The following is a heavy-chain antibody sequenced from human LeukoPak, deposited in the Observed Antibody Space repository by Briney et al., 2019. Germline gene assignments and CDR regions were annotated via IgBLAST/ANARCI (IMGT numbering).Heavy chain of an antibody. CDR2: INHSGST. CDR1: GGSFSGYY. D-gene: IGHD4-11*01. CDR3: ARTYSNYERFDY. J-gene: IGHJ4*02. V-gene: IGHV4-34*01. Sequence: SETLSLTCAVYGGSFSGYYWSWIRQPPGKGLEWIGEINHSGSTKYNPSLKSRVTMSVDTSKNQFSLKLSSVTAADTAVYYCARTYSNYERFDYWGQGTLVTVSS.